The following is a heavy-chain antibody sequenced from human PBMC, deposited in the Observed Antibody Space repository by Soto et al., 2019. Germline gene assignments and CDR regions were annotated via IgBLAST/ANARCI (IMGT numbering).Heavy chain of an antibody. CDR2: IYYSGST. CDR1: GGSISSYY. J-gene: IGHJ4*02. D-gene: IGHD3-9*01. V-gene: IGHV4-59*01. CDR3: ARGKDYDLLTGLDY. Sequence: SETLSLTCTVSGGSISSYYWSWIRQPPGKGLEWIGYIYYSGSTNYNPSLKSRVTISVDTSKNQFSLKLSSVTAADTAVYYCARGKDYDLLTGLDYWGQGTLVTVSS.